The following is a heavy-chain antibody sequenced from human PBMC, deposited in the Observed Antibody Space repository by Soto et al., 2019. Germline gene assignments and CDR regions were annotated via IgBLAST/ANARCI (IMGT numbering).Heavy chain of an antibody. J-gene: IGHJ4*02. CDR1: GGSISSYY. D-gene: IGHD5-12*01. Sequence: PSETLSLTCTVSGGSISSYYWSWIRQPPGKGLEWIGYIYYSGSTNYNPSLKSRVTISVDTSKNQFSLKLSSVTAADTAVYYCARHRIIKYGGYDYWGQGTLVTVSS. CDR2: IYYSGST. V-gene: IGHV4-59*08. CDR3: ARHRIIKYGGYDY.